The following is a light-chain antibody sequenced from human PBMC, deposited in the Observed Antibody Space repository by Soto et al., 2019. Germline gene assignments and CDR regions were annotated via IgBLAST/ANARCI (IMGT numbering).Light chain of an antibody. V-gene: IGKV3-20*01. J-gene: IGKJ5*01. CDR2: GAS. Sequence: EIVLAQSTGTLPLSPGERATLSCRASQSISNNSLAWYQQKPGQAPRLLIFGASNRATGIPDRFSGSGSGTDVTLTISRLEPEDFAVYSCQQYGSSPGTFGQGTRLEIK. CDR1: QSISNNS. CDR3: QQYGSSPGT.